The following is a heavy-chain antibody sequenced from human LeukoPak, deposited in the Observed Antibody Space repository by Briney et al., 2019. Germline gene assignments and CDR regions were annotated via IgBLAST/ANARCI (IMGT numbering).Heavy chain of an antibody. J-gene: IGHJ4*02. V-gene: IGHV7-4-1*02. CDR1: GYTFTSYA. D-gene: IGHD6-19*01. CDR3: AREKSSGWYDY. Sequence: ASVRVSCKASGYTFTSYAMNWVRQAPGQGLEWMGWINTNTGNPTCAQGFTGRFVFSLDTSVSTAYLQISSLKAEDTAVYYCAREKSSGWYDYWGQGTLVTVSS. CDR2: INTNTGNP.